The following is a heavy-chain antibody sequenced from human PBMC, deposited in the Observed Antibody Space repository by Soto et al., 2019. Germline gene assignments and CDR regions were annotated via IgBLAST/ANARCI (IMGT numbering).Heavy chain of an antibody. Sequence: GESLKISCAASGFTVSSNYMSWVRQAPGKGLEWVSVIYSGGSTYYADSVKGRFTISRDNSKNTLYLQMNSLRAEDTAVYYCARDRVTTVTTGQVGYYYYYYMDVWGKGTTVTVSS. CDR2: IYSGGST. CDR1: GFTVSSNY. V-gene: IGHV3-66*01. CDR3: ARDRVTTVTTGQVGYYYYYYMDV. J-gene: IGHJ6*03. D-gene: IGHD4-4*01.